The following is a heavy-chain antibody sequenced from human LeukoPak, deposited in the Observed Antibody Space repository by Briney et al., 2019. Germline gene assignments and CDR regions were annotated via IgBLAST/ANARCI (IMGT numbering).Heavy chain of an antibody. Sequence: WASVKVSFKSSGFTFTDYYIHWVRQAPGQGLEWMGYIGPQSSATSSPQEFQGRVTMTRDTSMSTAYMELTRLTSDDTAVYYCAREGNGLLSKDFDYWGQGTLVTVSS. CDR3: AREGNGLLSKDFDY. V-gene: IGHV1-2*02. J-gene: IGHJ4*02. D-gene: IGHD2/OR15-2a*01. CDR1: GFTFTDYY. CDR2: IGPQSSAT.